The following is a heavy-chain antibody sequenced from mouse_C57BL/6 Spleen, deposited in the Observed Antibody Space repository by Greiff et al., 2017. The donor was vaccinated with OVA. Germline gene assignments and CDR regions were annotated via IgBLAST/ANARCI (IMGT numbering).Heavy chain of an antibody. D-gene: IGHD2-3*01. CDR3: ARDAFYDGYYDY. Sequence: EVHLVESGGGLVQSGRSLRLSCATSGFTFSDFYMEWVRQAPGKGLEWIAASRNKANDYTTEYSASVKGRCIVSRDTSQSILYLQMNALRAEDTAIYYWARDAFYDGYYDYWGQGTLVTVSA. V-gene: IGHV7-1*01. J-gene: IGHJ3*01. CDR1: GFTFSDFY. CDR2: SRNKANDYTT.